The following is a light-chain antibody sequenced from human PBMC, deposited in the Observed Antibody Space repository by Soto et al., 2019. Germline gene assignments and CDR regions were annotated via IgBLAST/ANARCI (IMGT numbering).Light chain of an antibody. CDR3: QQFRGT. V-gene: IGKV1-5*01. CDR2: DAS. CDR1: QGISNW. Sequence: DIQMTQSPSTLSASVGDRVTITCRASQGISNWLAWYQQKPGKAPKLLIYDASTLESGVPSRFSGSGSGTEFTLTISSLLPDDFATYYCQQFRGTFGQGNKVEIE. J-gene: IGKJ1*01.